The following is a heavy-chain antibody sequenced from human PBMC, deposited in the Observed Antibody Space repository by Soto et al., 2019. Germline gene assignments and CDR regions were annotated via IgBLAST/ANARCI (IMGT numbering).Heavy chain of an antibody. CDR1: GFTFSSYA. J-gene: IGHJ6*02. V-gene: IGHV3-23*01. CDR2: IGESGTPT. CDR3: ARYIPGVRYYCMDV. Sequence: EVQLLESGGGLVQPGGSLRLSCAASGFTFSSYAMKWVRQAPGKGLEWVSLIGESGTPTYYADSVKGRFTISRDNSGTTLNLEIYSLRAEATYFYYCARYIPGVRYYCMDVWGQGTTVTVSS. D-gene: IGHD2-2*01.